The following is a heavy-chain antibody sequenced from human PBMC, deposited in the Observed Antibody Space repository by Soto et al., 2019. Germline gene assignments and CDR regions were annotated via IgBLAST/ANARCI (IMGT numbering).Heavy chain of an antibody. CDR1: GFTFSSYA. D-gene: IGHD3-22*01. CDR3: AKTYYYDRSGYYQNWFDP. J-gene: IGHJ5*02. Sequence: PRLSCAASGFTFSSYAMHWIRQAPGKGLEWVAIISFDGSNEYYADSVKGRFTISRDNSKNTLYLQVRSLRAEDTAVYYCAKTYYYDRSGYYQNWFDPWGQGTLVTVSS. V-gene: IGHV3-30-3*02. CDR2: ISFDGSNE.